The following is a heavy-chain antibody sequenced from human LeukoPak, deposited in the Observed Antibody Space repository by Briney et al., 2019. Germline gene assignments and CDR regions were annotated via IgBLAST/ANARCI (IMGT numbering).Heavy chain of an antibody. D-gene: IGHD1-26*01. CDR2: ISSSGSSI. J-gene: IGHJ4*02. CDR1: GFTFSDYY. V-gene: IGHV3-11*04. CDR3: ARSPQWELPDY. Sequence: GGSLRLSCAASGFTFSDYYMSWIRQAPEKGLEWIAYISSSGSSIQYAESVRGRFTISRDNAKTSLYLQMNSLRAEDTSVYYCARSPQWELPDYWGQGTLVTVSS.